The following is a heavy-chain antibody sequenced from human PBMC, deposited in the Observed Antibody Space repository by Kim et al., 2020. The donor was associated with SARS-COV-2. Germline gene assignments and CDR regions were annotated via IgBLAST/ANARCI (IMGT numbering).Heavy chain of an antibody. D-gene: IGHD6-6*01. Sequence: ADAAKDRFTISSDNSKSTLYLQMNSLGAEDTAVYYCAGSFDYYYYYYMDVWGKGTTVTVSS. J-gene: IGHJ6*03. V-gene: IGHV3-30*01. CDR3: AGSFDYYYYYYMDV.